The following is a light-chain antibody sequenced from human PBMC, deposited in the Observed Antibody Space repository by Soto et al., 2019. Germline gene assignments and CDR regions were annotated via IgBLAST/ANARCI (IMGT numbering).Light chain of an antibody. CDR3: HQYDSSPLT. V-gene: IGKV3-20*01. J-gene: IGKJ4*01. CDR1: QSVSTSY. CDR2: GAS. Sequence: EIVLTQSPGTLSLSPGERATLSCRARQSVSTSYLAWYQQKPGQAPRLLINGASSRATGIPDRFSGSGSGTDFTLTISRLEPEDFAVYYCHQYDSSPLTFGGGTKVEIK.